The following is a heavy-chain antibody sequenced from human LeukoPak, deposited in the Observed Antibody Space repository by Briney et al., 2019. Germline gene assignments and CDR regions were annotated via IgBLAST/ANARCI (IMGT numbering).Heavy chain of an antibody. V-gene: IGHV4-34*01. D-gene: IGHD7-27*01. J-gene: IGHJ4*02. Sequence: PSETLSLTCTVSGGSFNFYFWHWIRQPSGKGLEWLADIDNRGSTQYNPSLRGRGTISVDTSRNHVSLRLTSVTAADTAVYFRARDSNWGFQWGPGTLVTVSS. CDR1: GGSFNFYF. CDR2: IDNRGST. CDR3: ARDSNWGFQ.